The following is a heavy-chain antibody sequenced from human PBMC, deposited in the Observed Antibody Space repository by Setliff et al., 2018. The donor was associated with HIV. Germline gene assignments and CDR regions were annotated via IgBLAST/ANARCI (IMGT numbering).Heavy chain of an antibody. J-gene: IGHJ6*03. CDR2: IYTSGNT. CDR1: GGSISSGSYY. V-gene: IGHV4-61*09. Sequence: SETLSLTCTVSGGSISSGSYYWSWIRQPAGKGLEWIGHIYTSGNTNHNPSLKSRVTISVDMSENQFSLKLSSVTAADTAVYYCARGNSRRLRVHYYYYYMDVWGKGTTVNVS. CDR3: ARGNSRRLRVHYYYYYMDV. D-gene: IGHD4-17*01.